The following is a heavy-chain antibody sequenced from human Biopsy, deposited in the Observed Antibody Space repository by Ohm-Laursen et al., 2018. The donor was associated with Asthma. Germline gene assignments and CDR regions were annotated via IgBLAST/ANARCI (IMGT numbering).Heavy chain of an antibody. D-gene: IGHD5-24*01. CDR1: GFTFSTYA. Sequence: SLRLSCTASGFTFSTYAMHWVRQAPGKGLEWVAVISYDGSNKYYADPVKGRFTISRDNSKNTLYLQMNSLRGDDTAVYYCARDMNRDGWYFDYWGQGTLVTVSS. CDR3: ARDMNRDGWYFDY. V-gene: IGHV3-30-3*01. CDR2: ISYDGSNK. J-gene: IGHJ4*02.